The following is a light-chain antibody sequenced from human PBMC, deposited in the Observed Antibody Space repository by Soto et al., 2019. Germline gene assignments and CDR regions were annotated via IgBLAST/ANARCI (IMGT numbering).Light chain of an antibody. CDR3: EAWDDSLYGAV. Sequence: QLVLTQPPSASGTPGQRVTISCSGSSSIIGANPINWYQQLPGTAPKLLIYNNDQRPSGVPDRFSASKSGTSASLAISGLQSEDEADYYCEAWDDSLYGAVLGGGTKVTVL. CDR2: NND. V-gene: IGLV1-44*01. J-gene: IGLJ2*01. CDR1: SSIIGANP.